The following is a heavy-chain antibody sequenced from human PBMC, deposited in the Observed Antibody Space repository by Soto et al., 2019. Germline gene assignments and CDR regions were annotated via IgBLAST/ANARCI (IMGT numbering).Heavy chain of an antibody. V-gene: IGHV1-46*04. CDR1: GGAITRYY. CDR2: INPGGGSA. J-gene: IGHJ6*02. D-gene: IGHD6-19*01. CDR3: ARDTSGWSLNGLDV. Sequence: QVDLVQSGAEEKKPGASVTISCKASGGAITRYYIHWVRQAPRRGLEWMGIINPGGGSACYAQRLQDRVTIDKDTSTGTVCMDLRSLRTEDTAVYYCARDTSGWSLNGLDVWGQGTTVNVSS.